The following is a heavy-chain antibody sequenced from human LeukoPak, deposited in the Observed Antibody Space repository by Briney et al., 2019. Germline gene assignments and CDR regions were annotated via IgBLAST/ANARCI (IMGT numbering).Heavy chain of an antibody. CDR3: ASNVGSSGYYLYYYYYYMDV. V-gene: IGHV4-61*02. CDR1: GASINSAAYY. CDR2: IYTSGST. D-gene: IGHD3-22*01. Sequence: PSETLSLTCTVSGASINSAAYYWSWIRQPAGKGLEWIGRIYTSGSTDYNPSLKSRVTISMDTSQNQFSLKLSSVTAADTAVYYCASNVGSSGYYLYYYYYYMDVWGKGTTVTISS. J-gene: IGHJ6*03.